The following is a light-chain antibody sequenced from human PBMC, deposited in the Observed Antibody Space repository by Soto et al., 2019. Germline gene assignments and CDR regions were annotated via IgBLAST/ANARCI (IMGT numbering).Light chain of an antibody. CDR1: QSADSRY. CDR2: GAS. CDR3: QQYGTSLT. J-gene: IGKJ4*01. V-gene: IGKV3-20*01. Sequence: EIVLTQSPGTLSLSPGERAILSCRASQSADSRYLAWYQQTPGQAPRLLIYGASSRATGFSDRFSGSGSGTDVTLTISRLEPEDFAVYSCQQYGTSLTFGGGPKVEIK.